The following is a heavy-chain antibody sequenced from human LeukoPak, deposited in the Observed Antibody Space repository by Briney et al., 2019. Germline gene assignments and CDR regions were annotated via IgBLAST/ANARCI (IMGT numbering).Heavy chain of an antibody. CDR3: AKDMTIFGVVIKYYFDY. CDR1: GFIFNNYG. Sequence: GGSLRLSCAASGFIFNNYGLIWVRQAPGKGLEWVSGISWNSGSIGYADSVKGRFTISRDNAKNSLYLQMNSLRAEDTALYYCAKDMTIFGVVIKYYFDYWGQGTLVTVSS. D-gene: IGHD3-3*01. CDR2: ISWNSGSI. J-gene: IGHJ4*02. V-gene: IGHV3-9*01.